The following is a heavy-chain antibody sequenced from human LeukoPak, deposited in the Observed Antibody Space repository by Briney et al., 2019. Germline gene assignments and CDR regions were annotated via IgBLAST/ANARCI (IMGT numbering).Heavy chain of an antibody. CDR2: ISAYNGNT. CDR1: GYTFTSYG. D-gene: IGHD6-13*01. J-gene: IGHJ4*02. Sequence: ASVKVSCKASGYTFTSYGISWVRQAPGQGLEWMGWISAYNGNTNYAQELQGRVTMTTDTSTSTAYMELRSLRSDDTAVYYCARGRVIAAAGPPFDYWGQGTLVTVSS. CDR3: ARGRVIAAAGPPFDY. V-gene: IGHV1-18*04.